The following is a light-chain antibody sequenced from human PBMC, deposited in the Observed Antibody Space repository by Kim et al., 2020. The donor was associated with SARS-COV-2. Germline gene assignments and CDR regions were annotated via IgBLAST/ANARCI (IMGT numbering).Light chain of an antibody. V-gene: IGLV2-23*02. CDR3: CSYAGSSTLGV. Sequence: QSALTQPASVSGSPGQSITISCTGTSSDVGSYNLVSWYQQHPGKAPKLMIYEVSKRPSGVSNRFSGSKSGNTASLTISGLQAEDEADYYCCSYAGSSTLGVFGGGTKLIVL. J-gene: IGLJ3*02. CDR1: SSDVGSYNL. CDR2: EVS.